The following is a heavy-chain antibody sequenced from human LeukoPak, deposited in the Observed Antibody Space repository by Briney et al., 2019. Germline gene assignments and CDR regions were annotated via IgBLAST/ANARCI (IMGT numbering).Heavy chain of an antibody. CDR2: IYYSGST. CDR1: SGSISSYY. Sequence: SETLSLTCTVSSGSISSYYWSWIRQPPGKGLEWIGYIYYSGSTNYNPSLKSRVTISVDTSKNQFSLKLSSVAAADTAVYYCARYEAGFGAPFDYWGQGTLVTVSS. J-gene: IGHJ4*02. V-gene: IGHV4-59*12. D-gene: IGHD3-10*01. CDR3: ARYEAGFGAPFDY.